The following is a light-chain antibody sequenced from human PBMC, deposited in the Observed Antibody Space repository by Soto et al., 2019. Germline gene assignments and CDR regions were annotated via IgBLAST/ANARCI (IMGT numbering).Light chain of an antibody. CDR2: AAS. CDR1: QGISSY. J-gene: IGKJ3*01. V-gene: IGKV1-9*01. CDR3: QQLNSYPLT. Sequence: DIQLTQSPSFLSASVGDRVTITCRASQGISSYLAWYQQKPGKAPKFLIYAASTLQSGVPSRFSGSASGTEFTLTISSLQPEXFATYYCQQLNSYPLTFGPGTRVDIK.